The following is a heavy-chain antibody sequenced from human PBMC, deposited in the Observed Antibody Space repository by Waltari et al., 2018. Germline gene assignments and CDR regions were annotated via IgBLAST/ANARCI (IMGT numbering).Heavy chain of an antibody. V-gene: IGHV1-69*08. CDR3: ARDTYSSSWWGYYFDY. Sequence: QVQLVQSGAEVKKPGSSVKVSCKASGGTFSSYTISWVRQAPGQGLEWMGMIIPILGIANYAQKFQGRVTITADKSTSTAYMELSSLRSEDTAVYYCARDTYSSSWWGYYFDYWGQGTLVTVSS. CDR1: GGTFSSYT. CDR2: IIPILGIA. J-gene: IGHJ4*02. D-gene: IGHD6-13*01.